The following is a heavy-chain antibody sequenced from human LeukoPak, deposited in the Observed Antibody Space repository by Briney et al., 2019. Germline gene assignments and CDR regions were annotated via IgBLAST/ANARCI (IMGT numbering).Heavy chain of an antibody. Sequence: GSLRLSCAASGFTFSSYAMSWVRQAPGKGLEWVSAISGSGGSTYYADSVKGRFTISRDNAKNSLDLQMNSLRAEDTAVYYCVRSYDSRGYFFYFDFWGQGTLVTVSS. V-gene: IGHV3-23*01. J-gene: IGHJ4*02. CDR3: VRSYDSRGYFFYFDF. CDR2: ISGSGGST. CDR1: GFTFSSYA. D-gene: IGHD3-22*01.